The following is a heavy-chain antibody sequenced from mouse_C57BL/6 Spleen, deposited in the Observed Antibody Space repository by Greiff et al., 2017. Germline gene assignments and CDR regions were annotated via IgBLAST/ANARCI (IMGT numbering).Heavy chain of an antibody. CDR3: TLYGSSHYYAMDY. D-gene: IGHD1-1*01. Sequence: VQLQQSGAELVRPGASVKLSCTASGFNIKDYYMHWVKQRPEQGLEWIGRIDPEDGDTEYAPKFQGKATMTADTSSNTAYLQLSSLTSEDTAVYYCTLYGSSHYYAMDYWGQGTSVTVSS. V-gene: IGHV14-1*01. CDR1: GFNIKDYY. CDR2: IDPEDGDT. J-gene: IGHJ4*01.